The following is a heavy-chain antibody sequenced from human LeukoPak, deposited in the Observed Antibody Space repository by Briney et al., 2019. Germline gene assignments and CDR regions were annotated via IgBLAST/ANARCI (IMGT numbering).Heavy chain of an antibody. Sequence: GGSLRLSCAVSGFTFSNYSMKWVRQTPGKGLEWIAYIIDSGKTVYYADSGEGRFTISRDNAKNSLYLQMNSLRAEDTAVYYCARADSTMVVWYFDYWGQGALVTVSS. CDR2: IIDSGKTV. CDR1: GFTFSNYS. J-gene: IGHJ4*02. D-gene: IGHD4/OR15-4a*01. V-gene: IGHV3-48*01. CDR3: ARADSTMVVWYFDY.